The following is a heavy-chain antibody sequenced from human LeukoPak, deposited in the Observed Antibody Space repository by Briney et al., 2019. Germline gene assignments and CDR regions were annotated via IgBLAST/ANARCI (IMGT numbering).Heavy chain of an antibody. D-gene: IGHD2-2*01. CDR3: ARECSSTSSAIDP. Sequence: GGSLRLSCAAFGFTFSSYGMHWVRQAPGKGLEWVAVIWYDGSNKYYADSVKGRFTISRDNSKNTLYLQMNSLRAEDTAVYYCARECSSTSSAIDPWGQGTLVTVSS. V-gene: IGHV3-33*01. CDR2: IWYDGSNK. J-gene: IGHJ5*02. CDR1: GFTFSSYG.